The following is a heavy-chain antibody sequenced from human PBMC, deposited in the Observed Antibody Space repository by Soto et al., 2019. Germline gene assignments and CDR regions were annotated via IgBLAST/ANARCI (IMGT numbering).Heavy chain of an antibody. CDR3: ARSTLLIAARLQCAFDI. Sequence: SVKVSCKASGGTFSSYAISWVRHAPGQGLEWMGGIIPIFGTANYAQKFQGRVTSTADESTSTAYMELSRLRSEDPAVHYCARSTLLIAARLQCAFDIRGQRTMVTVSS. CDR2: IIPIFGTA. V-gene: IGHV1-69*13. J-gene: IGHJ3*02. CDR1: GGTFSSYA. D-gene: IGHD6-6*01.